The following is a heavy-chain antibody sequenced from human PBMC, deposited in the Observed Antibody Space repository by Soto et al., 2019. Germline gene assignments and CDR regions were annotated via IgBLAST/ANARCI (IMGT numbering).Heavy chain of an antibody. CDR1: GYSFTSYW. V-gene: IGHV5-51*01. J-gene: IGHJ5*02. D-gene: IGHD2-2*01. CDR2: IYPGDSDT. Sequence: GESLKISCKGSGYSFTSYWIGWVRQMPGKGLEWMGIIYPGDSDTRYSPAFQGQVTISADRSISTAYLQWSSLKASDTAMYYCARQGRGRLGYCSSTSCHNWFDPWGQGTLVTVSS. CDR3: ARQGRGRLGYCSSTSCHNWFDP.